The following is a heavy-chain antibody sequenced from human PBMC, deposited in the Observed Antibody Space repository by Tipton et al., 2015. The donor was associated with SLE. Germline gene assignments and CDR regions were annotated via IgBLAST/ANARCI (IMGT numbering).Heavy chain of an antibody. J-gene: IGHJ4*01. CDR1: GGSISSGGYY. Sequence: TLSLTCTVSGGSISSGGYYWSWIRQPPGKGLEWIGEINHSGSTNYNPSLNSRVSMSVDTSRNQFSLRLSSVTAADTAVYYCARDFARGSGYVYWGHGILVTVSS. V-gene: IGHV4-61*08. CDR2: INHSGST. CDR3: ARDFARGSGYVY. D-gene: IGHD3-9*01.